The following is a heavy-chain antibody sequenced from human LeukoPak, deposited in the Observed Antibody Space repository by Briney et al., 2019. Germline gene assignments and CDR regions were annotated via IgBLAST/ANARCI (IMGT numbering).Heavy chain of an antibody. CDR2: ISGSGGST. CDR1: GFPFSTYD. J-gene: IGHJ4*02. D-gene: IGHD2-21*02. V-gene: IGHV3-23*01. Sequence: GRSLRLSCAASGFPFSTYDMQWVRQAPGKGLEWGPTISGSGGSTYYADSVKGRFTISRDNSKNTLYLQMNSLRAEDTAVYYCAKSNCGGDCYSDFDYWGQGTLVTVSS. CDR3: AKSNCGGDCYSDFDY.